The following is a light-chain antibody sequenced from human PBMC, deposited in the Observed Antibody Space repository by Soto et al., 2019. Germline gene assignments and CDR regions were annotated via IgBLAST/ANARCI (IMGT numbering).Light chain of an antibody. V-gene: IGLV2-23*01. CDR2: EGS. CDR3: CSYAGSGTYV. Sequence: QSVLTQPASVSGSPGQSITISCTGTSRDVGTYNLVSWYQQHPGKANKLMNFEGSKRPSGVFNCFFGSPFGNTASLTFFWLQVEDEAHYSCCSYAGSGTYVFGTGTKVTVL. J-gene: IGLJ1*01. CDR1: SRDVGTYNL.